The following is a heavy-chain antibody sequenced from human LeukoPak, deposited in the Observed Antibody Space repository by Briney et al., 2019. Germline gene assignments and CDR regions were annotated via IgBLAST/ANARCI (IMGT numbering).Heavy chain of an antibody. D-gene: IGHD6-19*01. CDR2: ISYDGSNK. V-gene: IGHV3-30*04. CDR3: AKTKQSPHLRQWLGGKAFDI. Sequence: GGSLRLSCAASGFTFSSYAMHWVRQAPGKGLEWVAVISYDGSNKYYADSVKGRFTISRDNSKNTLYLQMNSLRAEDTAVYYCAKTKQSPHLRQWLGGKAFDIWGQGTMVTVSS. J-gene: IGHJ3*02. CDR1: GFTFSSYA.